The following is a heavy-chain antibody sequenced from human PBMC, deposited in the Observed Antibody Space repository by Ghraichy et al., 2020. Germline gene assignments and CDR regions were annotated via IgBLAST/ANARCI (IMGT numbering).Heavy chain of an antibody. Sequence: SETLSLTCAVYGGSFSGYYWSWIRQPPGKGLEWIGEINHSGSTNYNPSLKSRVTISVDTSKNQFSLKLSSVTAADTAVYYCARQRDGYNYASRPFDYWGQGTLVTVSS. J-gene: IGHJ4*02. D-gene: IGHD5-24*01. CDR1: GGSFSGYY. CDR3: ARQRDGYNYASRPFDY. V-gene: IGHV4-34*01. CDR2: INHSGST.